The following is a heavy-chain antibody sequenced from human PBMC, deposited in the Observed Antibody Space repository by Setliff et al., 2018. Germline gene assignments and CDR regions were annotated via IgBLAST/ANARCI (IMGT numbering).Heavy chain of an antibody. Sequence: SETLSLTCSVSGASISTTYYYWDWIRQSPGKGLEWIGTIYQSGITYYNPSVKSRVTISVDKSKNQFSLSLGSVTAADTAVYYCATDGPVLNGDYISWGQGTLVTVSS. CDR3: ATDGPVLNGDYIS. V-gene: IGHV4-39*07. CDR1: GASISTTYYY. J-gene: IGHJ5*02. CDR2: IYQSGIT. D-gene: IGHD3-10*01.